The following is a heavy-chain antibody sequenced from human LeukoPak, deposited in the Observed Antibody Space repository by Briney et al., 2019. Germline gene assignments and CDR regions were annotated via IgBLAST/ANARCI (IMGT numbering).Heavy chain of an antibody. D-gene: IGHD3-10*01. CDR3: AKDIGSNDHGPFDY. V-gene: IGHV3-9*01. Sequence: GRSLRLSCAASGFTFDDYAMHWVRQAPGKGLEWVSGISWNSGSIGYADSVKGRFTISRDNAKNSLYLQMNSLRAEDTALYYCAKDIGSNDHGPFDYWGQGTQVTVSS. CDR1: GFTFDDYA. J-gene: IGHJ4*02. CDR2: ISWNSGSI.